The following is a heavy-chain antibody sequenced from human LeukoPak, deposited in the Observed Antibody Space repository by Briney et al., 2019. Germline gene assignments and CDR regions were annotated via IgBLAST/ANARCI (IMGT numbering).Heavy chain of an antibody. CDR3: ARGSDIVVVPAAIPYFDY. CDR2: INHSGST. V-gene: IGHV4-34*01. CDR1: GGSISSYY. J-gene: IGHJ4*02. Sequence: SETLSLTCTVSGGSISSYYWSWIRQPPGKGLEWIGEINHSGSTNYNSSLKSRVTISVDTSKNQFSLKLSSVTAADTAVYYCARGSDIVVVPAAIPYFDYWGQGTLVTVSS. D-gene: IGHD2-2*02.